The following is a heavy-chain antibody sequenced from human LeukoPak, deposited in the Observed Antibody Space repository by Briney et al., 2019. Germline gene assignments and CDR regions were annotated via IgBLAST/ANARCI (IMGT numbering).Heavy chain of an antibody. D-gene: IGHD2-15*01. J-gene: IGHJ5*02. CDR2: IYYTGST. CDR3: AREIGFKGWFDP. V-gene: IGHV4-59*01. Sequence: SETLSLTCSVSGGSISSYYWSWIRKPPGKGLEWIGYIYYTGSTNYNPSLKSRVTMSVDTSKKQFSLKLSFVTAADTAVYYCAREIGFKGWFDPWGQGTLVTVSS. CDR1: GGSISSYY.